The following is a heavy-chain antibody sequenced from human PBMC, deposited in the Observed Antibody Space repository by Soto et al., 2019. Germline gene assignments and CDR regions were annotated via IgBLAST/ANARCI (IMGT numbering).Heavy chain of an antibody. V-gene: IGHV1-3*01. Sequence: ASVKVSCKASGYTFARYLIHWVRQAPGQRLEWMGWIKADSGETIYAQKFQGRVTLTTDTSVSTAYMEVSNLRSDDTAVYFCARQITAPIGVWAGSLHYDHWGQGTQVTVSS. D-gene: IGHD3-16*01. CDR2: IKADSGET. J-gene: IGHJ4*02. CDR3: ARQITAPIGVWAGSLHYDH. CDR1: GYTFARYL.